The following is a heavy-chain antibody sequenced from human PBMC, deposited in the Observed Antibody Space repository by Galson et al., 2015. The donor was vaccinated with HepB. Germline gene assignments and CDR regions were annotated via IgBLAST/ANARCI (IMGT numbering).Heavy chain of an antibody. Sequence: SLRLSCAASGFTFSDYYMSWIRQAPGKGLEWVSYISSSGSTIYYADSVKGRFTISGDNAKNSLYLQMNSLRAEDTAEYYCAREGRYFDWLLQSYYYGMDVWGQGTTVTVSS. CDR2: ISSSGSTI. CDR3: AREGRYFDWLLQSYYYGMDV. V-gene: IGHV3-11*01. J-gene: IGHJ6*02. D-gene: IGHD3-9*01. CDR1: GFTFSDYY.